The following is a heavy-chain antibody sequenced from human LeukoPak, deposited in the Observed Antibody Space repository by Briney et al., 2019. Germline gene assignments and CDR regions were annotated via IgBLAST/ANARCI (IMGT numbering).Heavy chain of an antibody. CDR3: ARGLTTVTMSYYYGMDV. CDR1: GYTFTGYY. CDR2: INPNSGGT. Sequence: ASVKVSCKASGYTFTGYYMRWVRQAPGQGLEWTGWINPNSGGTNYAQKFQGRVTMTRDTSISTAYMELSRLGSDDTAVYYCARGLTTVTMSYYYGMDVWGQGTTVTVSS. V-gene: IGHV1-2*02. D-gene: IGHD4-17*01. J-gene: IGHJ6*02.